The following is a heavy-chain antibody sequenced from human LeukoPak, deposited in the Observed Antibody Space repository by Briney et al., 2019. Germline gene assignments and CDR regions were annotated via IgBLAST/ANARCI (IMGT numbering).Heavy chain of an antibody. Sequence: ASVKVSCKASGYTFTTYGITWVRQAPGQGLEWMGWISAYNGNTNYAQKLQGRVTMTTDTSTSTAYMELRSLRSDDTAVYYCARDRQQLVGYYYYYYMDVWGKGTTVTVSS. CDR3: ARDRQQLVGYYYYYYMDV. J-gene: IGHJ6*03. CDR1: GYTFTTYG. CDR2: ISAYNGNT. V-gene: IGHV1-18*01. D-gene: IGHD6-13*01.